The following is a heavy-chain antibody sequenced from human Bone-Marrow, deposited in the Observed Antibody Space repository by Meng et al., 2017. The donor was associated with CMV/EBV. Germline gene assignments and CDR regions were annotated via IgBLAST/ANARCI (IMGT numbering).Heavy chain of an antibody. Sequence: GESLKISCAASGFTFSDYYMSWIRQAPGKGLEWVSYISSSGSTIYYADSVKGRFTISRDNAKNSLYLQMNSLRAEDTAVYYCARVRGGYSYFTPDIWGQGTIVTVSS. D-gene: IGHD5-18*01. V-gene: IGHV3-11*01. CDR3: ARVRGGYSYFTPDI. J-gene: IGHJ3*02. CDR2: ISSSGSTI. CDR1: GFTFSDYY.